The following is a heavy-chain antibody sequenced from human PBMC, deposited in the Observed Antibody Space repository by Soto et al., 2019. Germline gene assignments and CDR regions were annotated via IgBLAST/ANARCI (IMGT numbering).Heavy chain of an antibody. D-gene: IGHD6-19*01. CDR2: MNPNSGNT. V-gene: IGHV1-8*01. CDR3: ARGNSDSSGWYKYFDL. J-gene: IGHJ2*01. Sequence: ASVKVSCKASGYTFTSYDINWVRQAPGQGLEWMGWMNPNSGNTGYAQKFQGRVTMTRNTSISTAYMELSSLRSEDTAVYYCARGNSDSSGWYKYFDLWGRGALVTVSS. CDR1: GYTFTSYD.